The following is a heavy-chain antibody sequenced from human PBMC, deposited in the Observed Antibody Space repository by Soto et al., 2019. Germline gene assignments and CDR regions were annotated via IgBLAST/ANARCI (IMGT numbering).Heavy chain of an antibody. V-gene: IGHV3-48*03. Sequence: PGGSLRLSCAASGFTFSSYEMNWVRQAPGKGLEWVSYISSSGRTIYYADSVKGRFTISRGNAKNSLYLQMNSLRAEDTAVYYCARSGYNWNDGARGYFDYWGQGTLVTVSS. CDR3: ARSGYNWNDGARGYFDY. D-gene: IGHD1-20*01. J-gene: IGHJ4*02. CDR1: GFTFSSYE. CDR2: ISSSGRTI.